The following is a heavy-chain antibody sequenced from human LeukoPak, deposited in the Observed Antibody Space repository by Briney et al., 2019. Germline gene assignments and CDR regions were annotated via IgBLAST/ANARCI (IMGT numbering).Heavy chain of an antibody. J-gene: IGHJ4*02. CDR1: GGSIYGGGYY. V-gene: IGHV4-30-2*01. CDR2: IYHSGTT. CDR3: ARASSGSRLTDY. Sequence: SETLSLTCTVSGGSIYGGGYYWSWIRQPPGKGLEWIGYIYHSGTTYYNPSLKSRVTISIDRSKNQFSLKLTSVTAADTAIYYCARASSGSRLTDYWGQGTLVTVSS. D-gene: IGHD1-26*01.